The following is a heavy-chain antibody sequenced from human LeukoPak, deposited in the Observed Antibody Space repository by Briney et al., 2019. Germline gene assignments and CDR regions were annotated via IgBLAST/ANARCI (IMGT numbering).Heavy chain of an antibody. D-gene: IGHD3-10*01. J-gene: IGHJ4*02. CDR2: ISYDGSNK. V-gene: IGHV3-30-3*01. CDR1: GXTFSSYA. Sequence: PGRSLRLSCAASGXTFSSYAVHWVRQAPGKGLEWVAVISYDGSNKYYADSVKGRFTISRDNSKNTLYLQMNSLRAEDTAVYYCARDGGKGYYGSGSYYKYWGQGTLVTVSS. CDR3: ARDGGKGYYGSGSYYKY.